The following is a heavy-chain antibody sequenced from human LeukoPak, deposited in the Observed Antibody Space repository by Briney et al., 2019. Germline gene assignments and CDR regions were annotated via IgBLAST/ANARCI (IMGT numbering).Heavy chain of an antibody. J-gene: IGHJ4*02. D-gene: IGHD5-24*01. Sequence: PGGSLRLSCAASGFTVSSNYMSWVRRTPGKGLVWVSRISHDGFISYADSVKGRFTISRDNAKNTLILQMNSLRAEDTAVYYCARDWVYKIDYWGRGTLVTVSS. CDR3: ARDWVYKIDY. CDR2: ISHDGFI. V-gene: IGHV3-74*01. CDR1: GFTVSSNY.